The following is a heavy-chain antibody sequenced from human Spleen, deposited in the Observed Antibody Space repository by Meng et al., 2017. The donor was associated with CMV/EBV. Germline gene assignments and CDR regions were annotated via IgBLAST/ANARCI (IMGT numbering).Heavy chain of an antibody. CDR2: TSGSGDTT. CDR1: GFTFSSYA. CDR3: AKATRAYYYYYGMDV. Sequence: GGSLRLSCAASGFTFSSYAMSWVRQAPGKGLEWVSATSGSGDTTYYADSVKGRFTTSRDNAKNSLYLQMNSLRAEDMALYYCAKATRAYYYYYGMDVWGQGTTVTVSS. V-gene: IGHV3-23*01. J-gene: IGHJ6*02. D-gene: IGHD1-26*01.